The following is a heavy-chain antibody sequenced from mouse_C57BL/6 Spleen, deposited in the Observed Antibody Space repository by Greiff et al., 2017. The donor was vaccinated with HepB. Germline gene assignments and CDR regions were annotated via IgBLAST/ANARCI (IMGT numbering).Heavy chain of an antibody. D-gene: IGHD1-1*01. CDR2: IDPSDSET. V-gene: IGHV1-52*01. J-gene: IGHJ1*03. CDR3: ASGSSWYVDV. CDR1: GYTFTSYW. Sequence: QVQLQQPGAELVRPGSSVKLSCKASGYTFTSYWMHWVKQRPIQGLEWIGNIDPSDSETHYNQKFKDKATLTVDKSSSTAYMQLSSLTSEDSAVYYCASGSSWYVDVWGTGTTVTVAS.